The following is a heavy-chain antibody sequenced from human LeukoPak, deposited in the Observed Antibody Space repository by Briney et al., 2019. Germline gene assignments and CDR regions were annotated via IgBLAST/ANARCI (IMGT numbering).Heavy chain of an antibody. CDR1: GYTFTSYG. V-gene: IGHV1-18*01. CDR2: ISAYNGNT. CDR3: ARAPFYRRQQLGAFDI. Sequence: ASVKVSCKASGYTFTSYGISWVRQAPGQGLEWMGWISAYNGNTNYAQKLQGRVTMTTDTSTSTAYMELRSLRSDDTAVYYCARAPFYRRQQLGAFDIWGQGTMVTVSS. D-gene: IGHD6-13*01. J-gene: IGHJ3*02.